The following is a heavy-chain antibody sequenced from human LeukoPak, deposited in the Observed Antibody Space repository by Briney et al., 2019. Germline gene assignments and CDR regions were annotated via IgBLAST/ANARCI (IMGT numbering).Heavy chain of an antibody. CDR2: ISSSSSSI. V-gene: IGHV3-21*01. D-gene: IGHD1-1*01. CDR1: GFTFSGYT. J-gene: IGHJ4*02. Sequence: GGSLRLSCAASGFTFSGYTMNWVRQAPGKGLEWVSSISSSSSSIYYADSVKGRFTISKDNAKNSLYLQMNSLRAEDTAVYYCARSGYNWNDVIFFDYWGQGILVTVSS. CDR3: ARSGYNWNDVIFFDY.